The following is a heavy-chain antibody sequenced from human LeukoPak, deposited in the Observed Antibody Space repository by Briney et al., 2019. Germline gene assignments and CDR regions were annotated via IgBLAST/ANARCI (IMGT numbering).Heavy chain of an antibody. CDR2: ISAYHGNT. Sequence: ASVKVSCKASGYTFTSYGISWVRQAPGQGLEWMGWISAYHGNTNYAQKLQGRVTMTTDTSTSTAYMELRSLKSDDTAVYYCARDYYGSGSYSFLGFDPWGQGTLVTVSS. CDR1: GYTFTSYG. D-gene: IGHD3-10*01. CDR3: ARDYYGSGSYSFLGFDP. V-gene: IGHV1-18*01. J-gene: IGHJ5*02.